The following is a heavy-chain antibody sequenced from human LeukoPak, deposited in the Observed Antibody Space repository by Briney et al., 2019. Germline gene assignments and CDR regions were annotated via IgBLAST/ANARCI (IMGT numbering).Heavy chain of an antibody. Sequence: GGSLRLSCAASGFTFSGYEMNWVRQAPGKGLVWVSYISSSGSTIYYADSVKGRFTISRDNAKNSLYLQMNSLRAEDTAVYYCAKDLLGYYDSSGYLQTDYWGQGTLVTVSS. CDR1: GFTFSGYE. CDR3: AKDLLGYYDSSGYLQTDY. V-gene: IGHV3-48*03. D-gene: IGHD3-22*01. CDR2: ISSSGSTI. J-gene: IGHJ4*02.